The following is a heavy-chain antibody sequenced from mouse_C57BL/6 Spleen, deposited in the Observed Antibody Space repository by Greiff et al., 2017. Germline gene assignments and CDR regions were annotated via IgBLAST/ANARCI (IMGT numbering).Heavy chain of an antibody. D-gene: IGHD1-1*01. J-gene: IGHJ4*01. CDR1: GYSITSGYY. CDR2: ISYDGSN. CDR3: ARGDYYLYAMDY. V-gene: IGHV3-6*01. Sequence: ESGPGLVKPSQSLSLTCSVTGYSITSGYYWNWIRQFPGNKLEWMGYISYDGSNNYNPSLKNRISITRDTSKNQFFLKLNSVTTEDTATYYCARGDYYLYAMDYWGQGTSVTVSS.